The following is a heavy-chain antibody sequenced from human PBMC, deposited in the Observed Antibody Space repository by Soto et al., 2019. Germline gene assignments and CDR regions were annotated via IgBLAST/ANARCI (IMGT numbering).Heavy chain of an antibody. CDR1: RFTFIKYW. V-gene: IGHV3-7*01. J-gene: IGHJ4*02. Sequence: EVQLVESGGGLVQPGVSLRLSCAASRFTFIKYWMSWVRQAPGKGPEWVANLSPAGSEKFYVGSVKGRFTISRDNAENSLFLQMHSLRAEDTAVYYCARDQGYLDYWGQGAPVTVSS. CDR3: ARDQGYLDY. D-gene: IGHD3-16*02. CDR2: LSPAGSEK.